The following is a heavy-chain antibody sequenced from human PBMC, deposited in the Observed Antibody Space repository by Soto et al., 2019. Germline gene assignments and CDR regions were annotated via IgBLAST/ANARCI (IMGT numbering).Heavy chain of an antibody. V-gene: IGHV3-30-3*01. J-gene: IGHJ4*01. CDR3: AREGYGDYGKPFDY. D-gene: IGHD4-17*01. Sequence: GGSLRLSCAASGFTFSSYAMHWVRQAPGKGLEWVAVISYDGSNKYYADSVKGRFTISRDNSKNTLYLQMSSLRSEDTAMYYCAREGYGDYGKPFDYWGHGTLVTVSS. CDR2: ISYDGSNK. CDR1: GFTFSSYA.